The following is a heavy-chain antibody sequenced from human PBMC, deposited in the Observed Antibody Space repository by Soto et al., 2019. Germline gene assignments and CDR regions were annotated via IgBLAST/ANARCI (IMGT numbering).Heavy chain of an antibody. V-gene: IGHV3-23*01. CDR2: VSGSGGIT. CDR3: AKSRDYDSSGYYAY. CDR1: GFTFSSYA. D-gene: IGHD3-22*01. Sequence: GGSLRLSCAASGFTFSSYAMTWVRQAPGKGLEWPSGVSGSGGITSYADSVRGRFTISRDNSKNTLYLQMNSLRAEDTAVYYCAKSRDYDSSGYYAYWGQGTLVTVSS. J-gene: IGHJ4*02.